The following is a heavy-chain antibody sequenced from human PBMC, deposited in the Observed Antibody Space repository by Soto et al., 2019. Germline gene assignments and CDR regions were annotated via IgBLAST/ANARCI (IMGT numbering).Heavy chain of an antibody. CDR2: IWYDGSNK. D-gene: IGHD3-3*01. J-gene: IGHJ6*02. V-gene: IGHV3-33*01. CDR3: ARGYGEEFLGWVYYYVMDV. CDR1: GFTFSSYG. Sequence: QVQLVESGGGVVQPGRSLRLSCAASGFTFSSYGMHWVRQAPGKGLEWVAVIWYDGSNKYYADSVKGRFTISRDNSKNTLYLQMNSLRAEDTAVYYCARGYGEEFLGWVYYYVMDVWCQGTTVTVSS.